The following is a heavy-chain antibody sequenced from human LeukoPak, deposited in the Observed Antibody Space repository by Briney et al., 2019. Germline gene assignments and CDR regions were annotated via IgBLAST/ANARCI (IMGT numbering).Heavy chain of an antibody. Sequence: SETLSLTCTVPGVSISSTILYWGWVRQSPGKGLEWIATIYYSGTTYYNPSLKSRVTISVDTSKNQFSLKLTSVTAADTAIYYCAGAPAGGSDWLSPFDYWGQGTLVTVSS. CDR3: AGAPAGGSDWLSPFDY. D-gene: IGHD3-9*01. J-gene: IGHJ4*02. V-gene: IGHV4-39*01. CDR2: IYYSGTT. CDR1: GVSISSTILY.